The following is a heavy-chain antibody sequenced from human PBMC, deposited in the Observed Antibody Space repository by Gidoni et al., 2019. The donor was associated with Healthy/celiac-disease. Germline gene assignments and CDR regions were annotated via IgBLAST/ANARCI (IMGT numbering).Heavy chain of an antibody. V-gene: IGHV3-15*01. CDR1: GVTFSNAW. Sequence: EVQLVESGGGLVKPGGSLRLSCAASGVTFSNAWMSWVRQAPGKGLEWVGRIKSKTDGGTTDYAAPVKGRFTISRDDSKNTLYLQMNSLKTEDTAVYYCTTDPAGYSSSWRIDYWGQGTLVTASS. J-gene: IGHJ4*02. CDR3: TTDPAGYSSSWRIDY. D-gene: IGHD6-13*01. CDR2: IKSKTDGGTT.